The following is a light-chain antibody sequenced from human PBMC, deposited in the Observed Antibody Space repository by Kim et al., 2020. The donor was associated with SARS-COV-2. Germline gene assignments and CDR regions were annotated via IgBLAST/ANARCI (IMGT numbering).Light chain of an antibody. Sequence: GQRVTISCSGSRANTGSNYVYWYQQLPGTAPKLLIYRNNQRPSGVPDRFSGSKSGTSASLAISGLRSEDEADYYCAAWDDSLSGVVFGGGTQLTVL. J-gene: IGLJ2*01. CDR1: RANTGSNY. V-gene: IGLV1-47*01. CDR2: RNN. CDR3: AAWDDSLSGVV.